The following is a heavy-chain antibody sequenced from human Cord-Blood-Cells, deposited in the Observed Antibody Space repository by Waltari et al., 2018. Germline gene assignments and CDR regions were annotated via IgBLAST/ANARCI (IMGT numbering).Heavy chain of an antibody. Sequence: QVQLVQSGAEVKKPGASVKVSCKASGYTFTSYDTNWVRQATGQGLEWMGWMNPNSGNTGYAQKFQGRVTITRNTSISTAYMELSSLRSEDTAVYYCARGFYYYDSSGDAFDIWGQGTMVTVSS. CDR3: ARGFYYYDSSGDAFDI. CDR2: MNPNSGNT. CDR1: GYTFTSYD. D-gene: IGHD3-22*01. J-gene: IGHJ3*02. V-gene: IGHV1-8*03.